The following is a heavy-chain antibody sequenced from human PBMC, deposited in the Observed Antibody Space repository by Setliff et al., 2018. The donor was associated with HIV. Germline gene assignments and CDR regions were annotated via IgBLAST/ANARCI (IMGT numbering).Heavy chain of an antibody. J-gene: IGHJ4*02. D-gene: IGHD4-17*01. CDR3: ARSPGDYLFDY. V-gene: IGHV1-69*05. CDR2: IMPIFGTT. Sequence: SVKVSCKASGGSFSSYTISWIRQAPGQGLEWMGGIMPIFGTTNYAQRFQGRVTITTDKSTSTVYMELSSLRSEDTAVYYCARSPGDYLFDYWGQGTLVTVSS. CDR1: GGSFSSYT.